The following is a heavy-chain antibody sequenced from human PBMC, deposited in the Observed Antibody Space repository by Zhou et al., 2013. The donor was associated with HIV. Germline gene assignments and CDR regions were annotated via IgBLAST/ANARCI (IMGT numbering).Heavy chain of an antibody. CDR2: ISGDNGNT. CDR1: GYIFTDYY. CDR3: AGDILSMGWSRYYFKY. J-gene: IGHJ4*02. D-gene: IGHD3-16*02. Sequence: QVQLVQSGAEVKKCGASVKVSCKASGYIFTDYYIHWVRQAPGQGLEWVGWISGDNGNTNYSRKFQGRVTMTTDRFTSTAYLEMRRLRYDDTAVYFCAGDILSMGWSRYYFKYWGQGTLVTVSS. V-gene: IGHV1-18*04.